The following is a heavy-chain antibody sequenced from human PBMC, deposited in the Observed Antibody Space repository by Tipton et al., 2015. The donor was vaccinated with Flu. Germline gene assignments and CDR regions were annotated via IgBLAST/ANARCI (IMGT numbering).Heavy chain of an antibody. J-gene: IGHJ4*02. V-gene: IGHV3-64*04. CDR1: GFTFSSYA. Sequence: SLRLSCSASGFTFSSYAMHWVRQAPGKGLEYVSAISSNGGSTYYADSVKGRFTISRDNAKNSLYLQMNSLRAEDTAVYYCARDHRNRDGYPGWGQGTLVTVSS. D-gene: IGHD5-24*01. CDR3: ARDHRNRDGYPG. CDR2: ISSNGGST.